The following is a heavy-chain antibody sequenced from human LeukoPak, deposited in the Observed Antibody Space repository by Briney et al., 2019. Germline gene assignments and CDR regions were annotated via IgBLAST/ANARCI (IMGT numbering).Heavy chain of an antibody. V-gene: IGHV4-30-2*01. CDR2: IYHSGST. Sequence: SETLSLTCAVSGGSISSGGYSWSWIRQPPGKGLEWIGYIYHSGSTYYNPSLKSRVTISVDRSKNQFSLKLSSVTAAATAVYYCARSLLWFGEAFDPWGQGTLVTVSS. CDR1: GGSISSGGYS. D-gene: IGHD3-10*01. J-gene: IGHJ5*02. CDR3: ARSLLWFGEAFDP.